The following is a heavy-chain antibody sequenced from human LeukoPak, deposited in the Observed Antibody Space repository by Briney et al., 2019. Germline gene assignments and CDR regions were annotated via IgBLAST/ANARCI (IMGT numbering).Heavy chain of an antibody. CDR1: GVSISGYY. CDR2: IYTGGST. D-gene: IGHD4-17*01. V-gene: IGHV4-4*07. CDR3: ARIYGDYSGIDY. Sequence: SETLSLTCTVSGVSISGYYWSWIRQPAGKGLEWIGRIYTGGSTNYNPSLKSRVTMSVDTSKNQFSLKLSSVTAADTAVYYCARIYGDYSGIDYWGQGTLVTVSS. J-gene: IGHJ4*02.